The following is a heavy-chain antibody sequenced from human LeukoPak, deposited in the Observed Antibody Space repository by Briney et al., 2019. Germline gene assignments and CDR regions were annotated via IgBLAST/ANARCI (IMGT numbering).Heavy chain of an antibody. CDR2: INPSGGRT. Sequence: GASVKVSCKASGYTFSSYYMHWVRQAPGQGLEWMGIINPSGGRTSYAQKFQGRVTMARDTSTSTVYMELSSLRSEDTAVYYCARGGSSSSSWYGYYYGMDVWGQGTTVTVSS. D-gene: IGHD6-13*01. J-gene: IGHJ6*02. CDR3: ARGGSSSSSWYGYYYGMDV. V-gene: IGHV1-46*01. CDR1: GYTFSSYY.